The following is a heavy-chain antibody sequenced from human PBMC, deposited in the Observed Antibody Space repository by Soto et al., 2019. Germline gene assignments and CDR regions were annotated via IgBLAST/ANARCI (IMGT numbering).Heavy chain of an antibody. Sequence: PVGSLRLSCAASWFTVSSNYMSWVRQAPGKGLEWVSVIYSGGSTYYADSVKGRFTISRDNFKDTLYLQMNSLRAEDTAVYYCARDRVITFGGVIVSDAFDIWGQGTMVTVSS. J-gene: IGHJ3*02. V-gene: IGHV3-53*01. D-gene: IGHD3-16*02. CDR1: WFTVSSNY. CDR2: IYSGGST. CDR3: ARDRVITFGGVIVSDAFDI.